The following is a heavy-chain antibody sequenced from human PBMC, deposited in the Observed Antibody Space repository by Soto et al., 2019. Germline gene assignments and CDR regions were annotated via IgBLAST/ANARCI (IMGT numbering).Heavy chain of an antibody. CDR2: IYYSGST. D-gene: IGHD5-12*01. J-gene: IGHJ4*02. CDR1: GGSISRYY. CDR3: ASHVDIVATMGFDY. Sequence: PSETLSLTCTVSGGSISRYYWSWIRQPPGKGLEWIGYIYYSGSTNYNPSLKSRVTISVDTSKNQFSLKLSSVTAADTAVYYCASHVDIVATMGFDYWGQGTLVTVSS. V-gene: IGHV4-59*08.